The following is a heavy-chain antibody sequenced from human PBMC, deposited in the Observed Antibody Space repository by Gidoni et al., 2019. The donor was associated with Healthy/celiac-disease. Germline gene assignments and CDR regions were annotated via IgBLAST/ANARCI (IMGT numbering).Heavy chain of an antibody. V-gene: IGHV1-69*01. CDR3: ARGGTDGYNYSDY. CDR2: IIPIFGTA. CDR1: GGTFSSRLRPPCVAPLKT. J-gene: IGHJ4*02. D-gene: IGHD5-12*01. Sequence: QVQLVQAGAEVKKPGSAVKVSCKASGGTFSSRLRPPCVAPLKTQPSGSSPSPHPLPASSSQGLEWMGGIIPIFGTANYAQKFQGRVTITADESTSTAYMALSSLRSEDTAVYYCARGGTDGYNYSDYWGQGTLVTVSS.